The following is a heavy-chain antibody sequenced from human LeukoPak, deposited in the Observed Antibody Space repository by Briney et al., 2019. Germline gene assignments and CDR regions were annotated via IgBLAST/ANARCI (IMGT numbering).Heavy chain of an antibody. D-gene: IGHD3-10*01. Sequence: SETLSLTCTVSGGSISSGSYYWSWIRQPAGKGLEWIGRIYTSGSTNYNPSLKSRVTISVDTSKNQFSLKLSSVTAADTAVYHCARARDLWFGESVYFDYWGQGTLVTVSS. V-gene: IGHV4-61*02. CDR3: ARARDLWFGESVYFDY. J-gene: IGHJ4*02. CDR2: IYTSGST. CDR1: GGSISSGSYY.